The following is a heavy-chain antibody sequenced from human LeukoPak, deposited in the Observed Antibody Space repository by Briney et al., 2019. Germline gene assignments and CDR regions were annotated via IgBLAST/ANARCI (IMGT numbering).Heavy chain of an antibody. J-gene: IGHJ4*02. Sequence: ASVKVSFKASGYTFTSYAMNWVRQAPGQGLEWMGWINTNTGNPTYAQGFTGRFVFSLDTSVSTAYLQISSLKAEDTAVYYCAREYSSGWSLNFDYWGQGTLVTVSS. D-gene: IGHD6-19*01. CDR3: AREYSSGWSLNFDY. V-gene: IGHV7-4-1*02. CDR2: INTNTGNP. CDR1: GYTFTSYA.